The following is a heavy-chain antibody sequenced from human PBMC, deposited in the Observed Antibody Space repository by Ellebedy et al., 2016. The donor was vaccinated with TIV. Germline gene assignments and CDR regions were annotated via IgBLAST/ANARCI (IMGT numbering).Heavy chain of an antibody. CDR2: ISGAGTST. V-gene: IGHV3-23*01. D-gene: IGHD5-12*01. CDR1: GFTFSGYA. J-gene: IGHJ5*02. Sequence: PGGSLRLSCAASGFTFSGYAMNWVRQAPGKGLEWVSSISGAGTSTYYADSVKGRFTISRDNSKNTLYLQMNSLRAEDTAVYYCAKAGPLGYGGYDYFSKSWGQGTLVTVSS. CDR3: AKAGPLGYGGYDYFSKS.